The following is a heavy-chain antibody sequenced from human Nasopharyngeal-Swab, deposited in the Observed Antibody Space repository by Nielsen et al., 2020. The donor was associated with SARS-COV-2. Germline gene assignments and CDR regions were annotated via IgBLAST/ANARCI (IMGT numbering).Heavy chain of an antibody. D-gene: IGHD5-12*01. CDR1: GLGFSNYE. J-gene: IGHJ3*02. CDR3: AREVPYSGYDDAFDI. V-gene: IGHV3-48*03. Sequence: GESLKISCAASGLGFSNYEMNWVRQAPGKGLEWVSYISPTTTNIYYADSVKGRFTISRDNAKNSLYLQMNSLRAEDTAVYYCAREVPYSGYDDAFDIWGQGTMVTVSA. CDR2: ISPTTTNI.